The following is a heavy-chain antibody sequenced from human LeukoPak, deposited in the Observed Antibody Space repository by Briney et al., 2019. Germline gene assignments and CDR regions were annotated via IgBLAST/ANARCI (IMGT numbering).Heavy chain of an antibody. CDR2: IYYSGST. V-gene: IGHV4-61*01. D-gene: IGHD3-10*01. Sequence: SEALSLTCTVSGGSVSSGSYYWSWIRQPPGKGLEWIGYIYYSGSTNYNPSLKSRVTISADTSKNQFSLKLSSVTAADTAVYYCAREGLASMVRGVIPYWGQGTLVTVSS. J-gene: IGHJ4*02. CDR1: GGSVSSGSYY. CDR3: AREGLASMVRGVIPY.